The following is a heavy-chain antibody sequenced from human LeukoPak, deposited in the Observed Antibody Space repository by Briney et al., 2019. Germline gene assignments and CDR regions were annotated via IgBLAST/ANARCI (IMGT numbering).Heavy chain of an antibody. Sequence: SVKVSCKASGRTFSSYAISWVRQAPGQGLEWMGGIIPIFGTANYAQKFQVRVTITADESTSTAYMELSSLRSEDTAVYSCPRVPYCPSTSCYTPYHYWGQGTLVTVSS. V-gene: IGHV1-69*13. J-gene: IGHJ4*02. D-gene: IGHD2-2*02. CDR3: PRVPYCPSTSCYTPYHY. CDR2: IIPIFGTA. CDR1: GRTFSSYA.